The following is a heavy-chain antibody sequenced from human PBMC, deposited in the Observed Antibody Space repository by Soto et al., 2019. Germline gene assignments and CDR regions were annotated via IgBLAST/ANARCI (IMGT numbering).Heavy chain of an antibody. V-gene: IGHV3-23*01. Sequence: EVQLLESGGGLVQPGESLRLSCAASGFTFGSYAMRWVRQAPGKGLEWVAAISGRGDNTYYTDSEKGRFTISRNNSRNTLHEQMNSQRAEETVVYVCAKDLCKGGGSGFCDCGRGTQATVS. J-gene: IGHJ4*02. CDR1: GFTFGSYA. CDR2: ISGRGDNT. D-gene: IGHD2-15*01. CDR3: AKDLCKGGGSGFCD.